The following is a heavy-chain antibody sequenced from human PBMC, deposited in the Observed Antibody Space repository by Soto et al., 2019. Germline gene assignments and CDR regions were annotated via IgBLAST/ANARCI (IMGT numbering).Heavy chain of an antibody. CDR2: INAGNGNT. CDR3: ARDIVSEV. D-gene: IGHD2-15*01. V-gene: IGHV1-3*01. Sequence: APAEVCCEACGYTFNSYAMHWVRQAPGQRLEWMGWINAGNGNTKYSQKFQGRVTITRDTSASTAYMELSSLRSEDTAVYYCARDIVSEVWGQGTTVTVSS. J-gene: IGHJ6*02. CDR1: GYTFNSYA.